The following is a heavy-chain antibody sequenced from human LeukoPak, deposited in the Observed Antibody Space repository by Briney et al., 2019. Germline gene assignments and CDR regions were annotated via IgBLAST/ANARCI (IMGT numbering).Heavy chain of an antibody. CDR2: TYYRSN. J-gene: IGHJ3*02. Sequence: SRTLSLTCAISGDSVSSNSVAWNWIRQSPSRGLEWPGRTYYRSNDYAVSVKSRITINPDTSKNQFSLQLNSVTPEDTAVYYCARGRHSAFDIWGQGTMVTVSS. CDR3: ARGRHSAFDI. D-gene: IGHD1-1*01. V-gene: IGHV6-1*01. CDR1: GDSVSSNSVA.